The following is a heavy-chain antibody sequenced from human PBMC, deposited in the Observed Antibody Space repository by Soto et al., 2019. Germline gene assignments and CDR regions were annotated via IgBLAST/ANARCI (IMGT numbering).Heavy chain of an antibody. J-gene: IGHJ3*02. D-gene: IGHD3-3*01. CDR2: INHSGST. CDR3: ARVPITIFGVVTTNDAFDI. Sequence: SETLSLTCTVSGDSISSGGHYWSWIRQHPGKGLEWIGEINHSGSTNYNPSLKSRVTISVDTSKNQFSLKLSSVTAADTAVYYCARVPITIFGVVTTNDAFDIWGQGTMVTVSS. CDR1: GDSISSGGHY. V-gene: IGHV4-31*03.